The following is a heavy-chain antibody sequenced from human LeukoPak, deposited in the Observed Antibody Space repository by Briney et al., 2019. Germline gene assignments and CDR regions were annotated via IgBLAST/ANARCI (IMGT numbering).Heavy chain of an antibody. Sequence: PGGSLRLSCAASGFTFDSYAMTWVRQATGKGLEWVSTVSASGAGTYFADSVKGRFTISRDNSKNTLYLQMNYLRAEDTAVYYCANNGGVAVAGSFDNWGQGTLVTVSS. J-gene: IGHJ4*02. V-gene: IGHV3-23*01. CDR3: ANNGGVAVAGSFDN. D-gene: IGHD6-19*01. CDR2: VSASGAGT. CDR1: GFTFDSYA.